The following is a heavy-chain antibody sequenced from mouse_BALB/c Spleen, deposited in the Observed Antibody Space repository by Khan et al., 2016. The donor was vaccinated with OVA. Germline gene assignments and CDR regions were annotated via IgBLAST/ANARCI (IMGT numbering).Heavy chain of an antibody. J-gene: IGHJ3*01. CDR1: GYSITSDYA. Sequence: EVQLQESGPGLVKPSQSLSLTCTVTGYSITSDYAWNWIRQFPGNKLEWMGYISYSGTTSYTPSLKSRISITRDTSKNQYFLQLNSLTTEDTATYYCTGGLAYWGQGTLVTVSA. D-gene: IGHD3-3*01. CDR2: ISYSGTT. V-gene: IGHV3-2*02. CDR3: TGGLAY.